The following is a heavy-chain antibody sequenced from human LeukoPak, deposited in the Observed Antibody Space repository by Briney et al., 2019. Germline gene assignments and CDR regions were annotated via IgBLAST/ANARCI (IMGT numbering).Heavy chain of an antibody. CDR1: GFTVSNNY. V-gene: IGHV3-53*01. D-gene: IGHD6-13*01. CDR2: IYSGGST. J-gene: IGHJ6*02. CDR3: AKDEYSSSWPYYYYYYGMDV. Sequence: AGGSLRLSCAASGFTVSNNYMNWVRQAPGKGLEWVSVIYSGGSTYYADSVKGRFTISRDNSKNTLYLQMNSLRAEDTAVYYCAKDEYSSSWPYYYYYYGMDVWGQGTTVTVSS.